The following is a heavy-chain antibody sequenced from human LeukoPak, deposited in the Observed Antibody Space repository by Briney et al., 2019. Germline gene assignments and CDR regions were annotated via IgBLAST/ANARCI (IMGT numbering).Heavy chain of an antibody. Sequence: GGSLRLSCAASGFTFSSYSLNWVRQAPGKGLEWVSYISSRSSTIYYADSVKGRFTISRDNAKNSLYLQMNSLRAEDTAVYYCARSYCNSTSCYFWDYWGQGTLVTVSS. V-gene: IGHV3-48*04. CDR3: ARSYCNSTSCYFWDY. CDR2: ISSRSSTI. CDR1: GFTFSSYS. D-gene: IGHD2-2*01. J-gene: IGHJ4*02.